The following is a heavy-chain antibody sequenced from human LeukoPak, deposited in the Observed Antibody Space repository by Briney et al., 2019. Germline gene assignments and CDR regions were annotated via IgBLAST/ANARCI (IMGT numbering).Heavy chain of an antibody. CDR1: GFTFSSYA. CDR2: ISSSSSYI. Sequence: GGSLRPSCAASGFTFSSYAMSWVRQAPGRGLEWVSSISSSSSYIYYADSVKGRFTISRDNAKNSLYLQMNGLRAEDTAVYYCARDGNILTGYYIAPYGMDVWGKGTTVTVSS. V-gene: IGHV3-21*01. D-gene: IGHD3-9*01. CDR3: ARDGNILTGYYIAPYGMDV. J-gene: IGHJ6*04.